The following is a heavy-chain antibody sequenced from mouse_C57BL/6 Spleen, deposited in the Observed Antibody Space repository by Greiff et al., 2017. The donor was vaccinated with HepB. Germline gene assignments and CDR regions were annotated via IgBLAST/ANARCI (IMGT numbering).Heavy chain of an antibody. CDR1: GYTFTSYW. J-gene: IGHJ3*01. CDR2: IYPGSGST. Sequence: QVHVKQPGAELVKPGASVKMSCKASGYTFTSYWITWVKQRPGQGLEWIGDIYPGSGSTNYNEKFKSKATLTVDTSSSTAYMQLSSLTSEDSAVYYCARSGRPGFFAYWGQGTLVTVSA. CDR3: ARSGRPGFFAY. V-gene: IGHV1-55*01. D-gene: IGHD3-2*02.